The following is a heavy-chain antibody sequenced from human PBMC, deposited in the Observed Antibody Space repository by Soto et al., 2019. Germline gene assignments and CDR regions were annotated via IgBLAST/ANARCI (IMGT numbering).Heavy chain of an antibody. Sequence: PXESLKISCQGSGYRFSNFWIGWVRQMPGKGLEWMGIIYPGDHETGYSPSFHGKVTISADKSINAAYLQWKSLEASDTAFYFCAQRPRGRPSFDFWGQGAMVTVSS. CDR1: GYRFSNFW. CDR3: AQRPRGRPSFDF. J-gene: IGHJ4*03. V-gene: IGHV5-51*01. D-gene: IGHD6-25*01. CDR2: IYPGDHET.